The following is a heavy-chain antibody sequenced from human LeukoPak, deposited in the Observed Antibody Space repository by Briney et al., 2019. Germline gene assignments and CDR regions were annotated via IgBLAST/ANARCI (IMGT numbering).Heavy chain of an antibody. CDR3: ARDTWPVNGYGYVPPYYYYYGMDV. D-gene: IGHD5-18*01. V-gene: IGHV7-4-1*02. Sequence: ASVKVSCKASGYTFTSYAMNWVRQAPGQGLEWMGWINTNTGNPTYAQGFTGRFVFSLDTSVSTAYLQISSLKAEDTAVYYCARDTWPVNGYGYVPPYYYYYGMDVWGQGTTVTVSS. J-gene: IGHJ6*02. CDR2: INTNTGNP. CDR1: GYTFTSYA.